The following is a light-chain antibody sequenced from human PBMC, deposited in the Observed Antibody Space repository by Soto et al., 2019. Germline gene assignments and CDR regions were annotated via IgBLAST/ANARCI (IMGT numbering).Light chain of an antibody. J-gene: IGLJ2*01. CDR2: EVS. V-gene: IGLV2-14*01. Sequence: QSVLTQPASVSGSPGQSITISCTGTSSDVGGYNYVSWYQQHPGKAPKLIIFEVSNRPSGVSNRFSGSKSGNTASLTISGLQADDEADYYCSSYTSDNAYVLLGGGTKLTVL. CDR3: SSYTSDNAYVL. CDR1: SSDVGGYNY.